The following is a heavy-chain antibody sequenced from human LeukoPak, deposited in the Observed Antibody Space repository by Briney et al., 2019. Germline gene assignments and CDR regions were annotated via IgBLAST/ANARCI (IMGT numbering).Heavy chain of an antibody. V-gene: IGHV3-23*01. CDR3: ARGEHVNRGIIISPPDY. D-gene: IGHD3-10*01. J-gene: IGHJ4*02. CDR2: FKTDGTT. CDR1: GFTFSDSA. Sequence: GGSLRLSCAVSGFTFSDSAMSWVRQAPGRGLEWVSGFKTDGTTYYADSVRGRFSMSRDNSKNTLSLQMNSLTAEDTAVYYCARGEHVNRGIIISPPDYWGQGTLVTVSS.